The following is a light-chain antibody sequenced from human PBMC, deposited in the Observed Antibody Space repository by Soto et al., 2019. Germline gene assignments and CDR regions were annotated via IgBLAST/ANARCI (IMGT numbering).Light chain of an antibody. CDR3: QQGNSFPLT. V-gene: IGKV1-12*01. CDR1: QGISTW. Sequence: DIQMTQSPSSVSASVGDRVTITCRASQGISTWLAWFQQKPGEAPRLLIYTASTLHSGVPSRFSGSGSGTDFTLTISSLQPEDFATYYCQQGNSFPLTFGGGTKVEIK. J-gene: IGKJ4*01. CDR2: TAS.